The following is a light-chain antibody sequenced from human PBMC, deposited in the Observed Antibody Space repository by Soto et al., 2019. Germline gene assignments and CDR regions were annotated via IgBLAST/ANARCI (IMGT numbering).Light chain of an antibody. CDR2: EGS. CDR1: SRDVGSYNL. CDR3: CSYAGSNTWV. J-gene: IGLJ3*02. Sequence: QSALTQPASVSGSPGQSITISCPGTSRDVGSYNLVSWYQKHPGKAPKLIIYEGSKRPSGVSDRFSGSKSGNTASLTISGLQAEDESDYYSCSYAGSNTWVFGGGTKLTVL. V-gene: IGLV2-23*01.